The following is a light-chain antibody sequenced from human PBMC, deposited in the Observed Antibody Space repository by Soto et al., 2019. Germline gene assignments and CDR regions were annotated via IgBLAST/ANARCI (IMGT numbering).Light chain of an antibody. Sequence: DIVMTQSPDSLAVSLGERATINCRSSQSVLYSTNNKNYFAWYQQKPGQPPKLLIYWASTRESGVPDRFSGSGSGTDFTLTISSLQAEDVAVYYCQQYFETPYTFGQGTKLEIK. V-gene: IGKV4-1*01. J-gene: IGKJ2*01. CDR2: WAS. CDR1: QSVLYSTNNKNY. CDR3: QQYFETPYT.